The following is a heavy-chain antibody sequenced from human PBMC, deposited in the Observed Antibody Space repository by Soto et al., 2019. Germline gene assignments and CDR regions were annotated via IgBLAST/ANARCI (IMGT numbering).Heavy chain of an antibody. D-gene: IGHD6-13*01. Sequence: GGSLRLSCAASGFTFSSYGMHWVRQAPGKGLEWVAVISYDGSNKYYADSVKGRFTISRDNSKNTLYLQMNSLRAEDTAVYYCAKVGTAGYSSSWYFDYWGQGTLVTVSS. CDR3: AKVGTAGYSSSWYFDY. CDR2: ISYDGSNK. J-gene: IGHJ4*02. CDR1: GFTFSSYG. V-gene: IGHV3-30*18.